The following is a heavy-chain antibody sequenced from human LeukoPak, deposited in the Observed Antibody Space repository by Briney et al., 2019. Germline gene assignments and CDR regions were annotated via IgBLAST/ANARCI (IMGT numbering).Heavy chain of an antibody. CDR2: ISAYNGNT. CDR3: ARKDSSGWVY. D-gene: IGHD6-19*01. V-gene: IGHV1-18*01. CDR1: GARFNTCA. J-gene: IGHJ4*02. Sequence: ASVKVSCKSSGARFNTCAISWVRQAPGQGLEWMGWISAYNGNTNYAQKLQGRVTMTTDTSTSTAYMELRSLRSDDTAVYYCARKDSSGWVYWGQGTLVTVSS.